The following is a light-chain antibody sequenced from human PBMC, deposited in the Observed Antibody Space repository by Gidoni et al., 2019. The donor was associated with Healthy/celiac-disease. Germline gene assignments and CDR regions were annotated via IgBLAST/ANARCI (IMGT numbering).Light chain of an antibody. Sequence: QSVLTQPPSVSGAPGQRVTIPCTGSSSNIGAGYDVHWYQQLPGTAPKLLIYGNSNRPSGVPDRFSGSKSGTSASLAITGLQAEDEADYYCQSYDSSLSGSDVFGTGTKVTVL. V-gene: IGLV1-40*01. J-gene: IGLJ1*01. CDR1: SSNIGAGYD. CDR3: QSYDSSLSGSDV. CDR2: GNS.